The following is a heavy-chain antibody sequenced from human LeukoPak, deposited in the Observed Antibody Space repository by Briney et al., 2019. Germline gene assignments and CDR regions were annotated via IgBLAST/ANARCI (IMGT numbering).Heavy chain of an antibody. CDR2: ISGNGRST. CDR1: GFTFSTYA. V-gene: IGHV3-64*01. CDR3: TRDIGRLRGDAFDI. D-gene: IGHD2-15*01. Sequence: GGSLRLSCTASGFTFSTYATHWVRQAPGKGLEYVSGISGNGRSTFYANSVEGRFTVSRDNSKDTLYLQMGSLRAEDMAVYYCTRDIGRLRGDAFDIWGQGTMVTVSS. J-gene: IGHJ3*02.